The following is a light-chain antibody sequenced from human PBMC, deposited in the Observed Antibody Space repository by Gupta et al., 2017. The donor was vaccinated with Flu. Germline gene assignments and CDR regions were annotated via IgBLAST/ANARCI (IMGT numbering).Light chain of an antibody. CDR1: SSNLGSNT. V-gene: IGLV1-44*01. CDR2: TNN. Sequence: QSVLTQPPSASGTPGQRVTIACSGSSSNLGSNTVNWYQQLPGTAPKLLIYTNNPRPSGAPERFSGSKSGTSASLAISGLQAEDEADYYCAAWDDSLNGWVFGGGTKLTVL. J-gene: IGLJ3*02. CDR3: AAWDDSLNGWV.